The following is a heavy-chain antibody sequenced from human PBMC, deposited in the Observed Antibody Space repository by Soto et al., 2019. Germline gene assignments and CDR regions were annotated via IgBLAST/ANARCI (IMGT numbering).Heavy chain of an antibody. CDR3: ARFVRSCSGTTCYTRADV. J-gene: IGHJ6*02. V-gene: IGHV4-61*01. Sequence: PXASLSLTCTVCGGSFSSDTHYWSWIRQPPGKRLEWIGFIYSSGSTNYNPSLKSRVTMSVDTSKNQFSLKLRSVIVADTAVYHCARFVRSCSGTTCYTRADVWGQGTTVTV. CDR2: IYSSGST. CDR1: GGSFSSDTHY. D-gene: IGHD2-2*02.